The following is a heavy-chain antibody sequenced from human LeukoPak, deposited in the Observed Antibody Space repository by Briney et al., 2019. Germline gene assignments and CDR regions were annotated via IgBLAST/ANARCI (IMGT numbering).Heavy chain of an antibody. CDR2: TYYRSKWYN. CDR3: ARGYYYDSALDY. CDR1: GDSVSSDRAA. Sequence: LSQTLSLTCAIFGDSVSSDRAAWNWIRQSPSRGLEWLGRTYYRSKWYNDYAVSVESRITINPDTSKNQFSLQLNSVTPEDTAVYYCARGYYYDSALDYWGQGTLVTVSS. D-gene: IGHD3-22*01. V-gene: IGHV6-1*01. J-gene: IGHJ4*02.